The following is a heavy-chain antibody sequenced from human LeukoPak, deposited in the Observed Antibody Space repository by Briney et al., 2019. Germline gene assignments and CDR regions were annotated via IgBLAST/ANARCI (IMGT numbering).Heavy chain of an antibody. CDR3: ARAEEASDAFDI. V-gene: IGHV1-69*13. CDR2: IIPIFGTA. J-gene: IGHJ3*02. CDR1: GGTFSSYA. Sequence: GASVNVSCKASGGTFSSYAISWVRQAPGQGLEWMGGIIPIFGTANYAQKFQGRVTITADESTSTAYMELSSLRSEDTAVYYCARAEEASDAFDIWGQGTMVTVSS.